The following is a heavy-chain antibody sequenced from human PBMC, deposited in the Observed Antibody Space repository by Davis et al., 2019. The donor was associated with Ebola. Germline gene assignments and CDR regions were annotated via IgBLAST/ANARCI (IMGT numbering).Heavy chain of an antibody. J-gene: IGHJ6*02. V-gene: IGHV3-23*01. CDR1: DFEFYRFA. D-gene: IGHD4-11*01. CDR2: TNDDGRRT. Sequence: PAGSLRLSCAGSDFEFYRFAMNWVRPAPGNGLERVSGTNDDGRRTLYANSVKGRFTASRDTSRNIPFLEMTSLGGDDTAVYYCAKDKDYSNYAHGLDVWGQGTTVTVPS. CDR3: AKDKDYSNYAHGLDV.